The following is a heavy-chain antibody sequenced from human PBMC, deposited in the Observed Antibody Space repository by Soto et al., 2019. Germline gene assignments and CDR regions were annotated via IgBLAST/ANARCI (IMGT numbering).Heavy chain of an antibody. J-gene: IGHJ6*03. V-gene: IGHV3-23*01. CDR3: AKGAGYCSGGSCYSFDYYYMDV. D-gene: IGHD2-15*01. CDR2: ISGSGGST. CDR1: GVPVSSYA. Sequence: GGSLRLSCAASGVPVSSYAMSWVRQAPGKGLEWVSAISGSGGSTYYADSVKGRFTISRDNSKNTLYLQMNSLRAEDTAVYYCAKGAGYCSGGSCYSFDYYYMDVWGKGTTVTVSS.